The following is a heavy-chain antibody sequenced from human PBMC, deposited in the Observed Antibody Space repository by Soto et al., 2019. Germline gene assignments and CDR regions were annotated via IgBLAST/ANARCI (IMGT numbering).Heavy chain of an antibody. CDR2: ISWNSGSI. D-gene: IGHD2-15*01. J-gene: IGHJ3*02. Sequence: SLRLSCAASGFTFDDYAMHWVRQAPGKGLEWVSGISWNSGSIGYADSVKGRFAISRDNAKNSLYLQMNSLRAEDTALYYCAKGDRGGIVDAFDIWGQGTMVTVSS. CDR1: GFTFDDYA. CDR3: AKGDRGGIVDAFDI. V-gene: IGHV3-9*01.